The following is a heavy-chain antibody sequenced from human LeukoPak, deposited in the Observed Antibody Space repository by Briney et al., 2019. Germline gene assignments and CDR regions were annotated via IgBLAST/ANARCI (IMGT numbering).Heavy chain of an antibody. J-gene: IGHJ4*02. CDR1: GFTFSSYS. Sequence: GGSLSLSCAASGFTFSSYSMNWVRQAPGKGLEWVSSISSSSSYTYYADSVKGRFTISRDNAKNSLYLQMNSLRAEDTAVYYCARAVVFTMVRGVPPYFDYWGQGTLVTVSS. CDR2: ISSSSSYT. V-gene: IGHV3-21*01. CDR3: ARAVVFTMVRGVPPYFDY. D-gene: IGHD3-10*01.